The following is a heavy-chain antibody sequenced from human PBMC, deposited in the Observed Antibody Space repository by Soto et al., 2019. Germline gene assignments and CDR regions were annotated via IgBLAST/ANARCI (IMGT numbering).Heavy chain of an antibody. CDR1: GFTFTSYF. CDR3: ISTYYYESSGPLDVFDI. D-gene: IGHD3-22*01. V-gene: IGHV1-46*01. J-gene: IGHJ3*02. Sequence: GASVKVSCKASGFTFTSYFIHWVRQAPGQGLEWMGIITPSGGSTSYAQNFQGRVTMTRDTSTSTVYMELNSLKTEDTAVYYCISTYYYESSGPLDVFDIWGKGTRVTVSS. CDR2: ITPSGGST.